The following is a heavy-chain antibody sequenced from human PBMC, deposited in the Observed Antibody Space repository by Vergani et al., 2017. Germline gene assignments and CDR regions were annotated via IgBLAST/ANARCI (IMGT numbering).Heavy chain of an antibody. CDR2: ISGSGGST. CDR3: AKTESGLGAFDI. Sequence: EVQLLESGGGLVQPGGSLRLSCAASGFTFSSYAMSWVRQAPGKGLEWVSAISGSGGSTYYADSVKGRFTISSDNSKNTLYLQMNSLRAEDTAVYYCAKTESGLGAFDIWGQGTMVTVSS. J-gene: IGHJ3*02. CDR1: GFTFSSYA. V-gene: IGHV3-23*01. D-gene: IGHD3-10*01.